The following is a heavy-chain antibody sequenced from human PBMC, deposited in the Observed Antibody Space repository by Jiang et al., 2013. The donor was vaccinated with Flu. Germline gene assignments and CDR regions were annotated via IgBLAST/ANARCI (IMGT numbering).Heavy chain of an antibody. CDR3: ARRRGSGYGWDYGLDV. CDR1: GFSLTDSRLG. CDR2: IFSTGEK. Sequence: KPTQTLTLTYTVSGFSLTDSRLGVSWLRQPPGKALEWLAHIFSTGEKSYTTSFESRLTISRDTSKSQVALTMTNLDPADTATYFCARRRGSGYGWDYGLDVWGQGTSVTVSS. V-gene: IGHV2-26*01. J-gene: IGHJ6*02. D-gene: IGHD5-12*01.